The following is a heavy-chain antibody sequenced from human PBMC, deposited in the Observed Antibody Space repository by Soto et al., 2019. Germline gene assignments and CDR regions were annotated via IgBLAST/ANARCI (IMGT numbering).Heavy chain of an antibody. CDR3: AKDSIGYYYYGMDV. V-gene: IGHV3-30*18. CDR2: ISYDGSNK. CDR1: GSTFSSYG. Sequence: HPGGSLRLSCAASGSTFSSYGMHWARQAPGKGLEWVAVISYDGSNKYYADSVKGRFTISRDNSKNTLYLQMNSLRAEDTAVYYCAKDSIGYYYYGMDVWGQGTTVTVS. J-gene: IGHJ6*02.